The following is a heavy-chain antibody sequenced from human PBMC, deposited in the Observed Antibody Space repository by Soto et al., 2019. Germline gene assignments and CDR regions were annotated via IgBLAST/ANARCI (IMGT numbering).Heavy chain of an antibody. Sequence: QVQLVQSGAEVKKPGSSVKVSCKASGGTFSSYTIIWVRQAPGQGLEWMGRIIPILGIANYAQKFQGRVTITADKSTSTAYMELSSLRSEDTAVYYCARDEEGGGWFDPWGQGTLVTVSS. CDR1: GGTFSSYT. V-gene: IGHV1-69*08. CDR2: IIPILGIA. CDR3: ARDEEGGGWFDP. J-gene: IGHJ5*02.